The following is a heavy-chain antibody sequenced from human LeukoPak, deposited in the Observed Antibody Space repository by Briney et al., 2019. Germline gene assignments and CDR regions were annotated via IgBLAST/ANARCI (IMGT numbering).Heavy chain of an antibody. J-gene: IGHJ1*01. D-gene: IGHD3-22*01. Sequence: GGSLRLSCAASGFTFSSYWMRWVRQAPGKGLVWVSRIKSDGSTRYADSVKGRFTISRDNAKNTISLQMNSLRAEDTGVYYCARAPSEIGGYYPEYFRHWGQGTLVTVSP. V-gene: IGHV3-74*01. CDR3: ARAPSEIGGYYPEYFRH. CDR2: IKSDGST. CDR1: GFTFSSYW.